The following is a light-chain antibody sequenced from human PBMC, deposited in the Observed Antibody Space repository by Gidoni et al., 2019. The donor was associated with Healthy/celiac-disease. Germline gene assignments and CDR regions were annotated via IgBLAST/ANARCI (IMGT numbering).Light chain of an antibody. CDR2: DAS. Sequence: EIVFTPSPATLSLSPGERATLSCRASQSVSSYLAWYQQKPGQAPRLLIYDASNRATGIPARFSGSGSGTDFTLTISSLEPEEFAVYYCQQRSNWLFTFGQXTRLEIK. V-gene: IGKV3-11*01. CDR1: QSVSSY. CDR3: QQRSNWLFT. J-gene: IGKJ5*01.